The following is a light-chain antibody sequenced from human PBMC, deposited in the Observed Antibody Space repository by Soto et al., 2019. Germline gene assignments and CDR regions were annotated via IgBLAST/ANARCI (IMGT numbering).Light chain of an antibody. Sequence: QSALTQPPSASGSPGQSVTISCTGTSSDVGGYNYVSWYQQHPGKAPKVMIYEVSKRPSGVPDRFSGSKSGNTASLTVSGVRPEDEADYYCCSYTDIALDVVFGGGTKLTVL. CDR2: EVS. CDR1: SSDVGGYNY. J-gene: IGLJ2*01. CDR3: CSYTDIALDVV. V-gene: IGLV2-8*01.